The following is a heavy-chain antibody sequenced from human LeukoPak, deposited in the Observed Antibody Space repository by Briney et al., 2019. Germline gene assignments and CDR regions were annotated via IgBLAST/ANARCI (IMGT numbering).Heavy chain of an antibody. CDR3: ARHLMSVIDP. D-gene: IGHD2-8*01. Sequence: GGSLRLSCAASGFTFNSYEMNWVRQAPGKGLEWVSYINSGGSAIYYADSVKGRFTISRDNAKNSLYLQMNSLRADDTAVYYCARHLMSVIDPWGQGTLVTVSS. J-gene: IGHJ5*02. V-gene: IGHV3-48*03. CDR1: GFTFNSYE. CDR2: INSGGSAI.